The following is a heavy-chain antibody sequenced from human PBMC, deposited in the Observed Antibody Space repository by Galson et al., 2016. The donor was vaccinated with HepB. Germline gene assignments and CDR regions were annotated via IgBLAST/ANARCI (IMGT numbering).Heavy chain of an antibody. D-gene: IGHD4-17*01. J-gene: IGHJ5*02. CDR1: GFTFSTSW. V-gene: IGHV3-74*01. CDR3: ARGGDYASWFDP. Sequence: SLRLSCAASGFTFSTSWMNWVRQVPGKGLVWVSRISSDGSSTNYADSVKGRFTISRDDAKNTLYLQMNSLRAEDTAVYYCARGGDYASWFDPWGQGTLVTVSS. CDR2: ISSDGSST.